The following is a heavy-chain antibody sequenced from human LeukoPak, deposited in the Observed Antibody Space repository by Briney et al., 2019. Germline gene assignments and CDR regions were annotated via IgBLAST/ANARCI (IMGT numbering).Heavy chain of an antibody. V-gene: IGHV1-8*01. Sequence: ASVKVSCKASGYTFTSYDINWVRQAPGQGLEWMGWMNPNSGNTGYAQKFQGRVTMTRNTSISTAYMELSSLRSEDTAVYYCARGRDGSGYSRDYYYGMDVWGQGTTVTVSS. CDR2: MNPNSGNT. J-gene: IGHJ6*02. CDR3: ARGRDGSGYSRDYYYGMDV. D-gene: IGHD3-3*01. CDR1: GYTFTSYD.